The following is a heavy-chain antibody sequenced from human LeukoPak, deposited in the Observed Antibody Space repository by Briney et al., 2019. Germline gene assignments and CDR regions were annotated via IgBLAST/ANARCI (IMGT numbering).Heavy chain of an antibody. J-gene: IGHJ4*02. CDR1: GFSFSTYA. CDR2: ISGSDGST. D-gene: IGHD2-2*01. V-gene: IGHV3-23*01. Sequence: GGSLRLSCAASGFSFSTYAINWVRQAPGKGLEWVSSISGSDGSTYYEDSVKGRFTISRDISKNTLYLQMNSLRAEDTALYYCTRGYCYGASCCRFDYWGRGALVTVSS. CDR3: TRGYCYGASCCRFDY.